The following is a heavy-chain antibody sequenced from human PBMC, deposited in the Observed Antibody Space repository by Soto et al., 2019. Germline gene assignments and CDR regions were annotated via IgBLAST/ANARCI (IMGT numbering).Heavy chain of an antibody. CDR2: IWYDGSNK. CDR1: GFTFSSYG. J-gene: IGHJ6*02. Sequence: GGSLRLSCAASGFTFSSYGMHWVRQAPGKGLEWVAVIWYDGSNKYYADSVKGRFTISRDNSKNTLYLQMNSLRAEDTAVFYCARGAMSLAGNPYYYGMDVWGQGTTVTVSS. D-gene: IGHD2-15*01. V-gene: IGHV3-33*01. CDR3: ARGAMSLAGNPYYYGMDV.